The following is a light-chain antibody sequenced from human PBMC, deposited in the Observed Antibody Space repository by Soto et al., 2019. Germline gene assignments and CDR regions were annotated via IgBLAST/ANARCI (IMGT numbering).Light chain of an antibody. CDR2: DSS. Sequence: EIVMTQSPATLSVSLGERVTLSCRASPSISRGLAWYQQKPGQAPSLLIYDSSTRAAGIPARFSGSGSGTEFTLIISSLQSEDFALYYCQQYDKWPPITFGQGTRLEIK. CDR3: QQYDKWPPIT. CDR1: PSISRG. J-gene: IGKJ5*01. V-gene: IGKV3-15*01.